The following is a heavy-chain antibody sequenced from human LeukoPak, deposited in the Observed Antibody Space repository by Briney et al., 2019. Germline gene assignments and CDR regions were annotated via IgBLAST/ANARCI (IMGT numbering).Heavy chain of an antibody. CDR1: DYTFTGYY. CDR2: INPNSGVT. Sequence: GASVKVSCKASDYTFTGYYMHWVRQAPGQGPEWMGWINPNSGVTGYGQKFEGRVTMTRDTSISTAYMELSSLRSEDTAVYYCARLNRYSSGWYTYWGQGTLVTVSS. CDR3: ARLNRYSSGWYTY. J-gene: IGHJ4*02. D-gene: IGHD6-19*01. V-gene: IGHV1-2*02.